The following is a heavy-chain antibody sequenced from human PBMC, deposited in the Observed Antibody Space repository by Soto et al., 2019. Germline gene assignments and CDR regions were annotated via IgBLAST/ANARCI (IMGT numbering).Heavy chain of an antibody. CDR3: ARDGTYNWV. CDR1: GFTVTNNY. V-gene: IGHV3-66*01. J-gene: IGHJ4*02. CDR2: IYSGGAT. D-gene: IGHD1-1*01. Sequence: EVQLVESGGGLVQPGGSLRLSCAASGFTVTNNYMRWVRQAPGKGLEWVSLIYSGGATYYADSVKGRFTISRDNSKNTLYLQMNSLRAEETTVYYCARDGTYNWVGGQGILVTVSS.